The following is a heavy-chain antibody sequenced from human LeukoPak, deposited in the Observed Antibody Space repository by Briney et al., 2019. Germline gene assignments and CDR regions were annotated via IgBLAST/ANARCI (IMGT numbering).Heavy chain of an antibody. Sequence: GGSLRLSCAASGFTFSSYGMHWVRQAPGKGLEWVAFIRYDGSNKYYADSVKGRFTISRDNSKNTLYLQMNSLRAEDTAVYYCAKDLPYYGILTGYYTLVYWGQGTLVTVSS. J-gene: IGHJ4*02. CDR2: IRYDGSNK. D-gene: IGHD3-9*01. V-gene: IGHV3-30*02. CDR1: GFTFSSYG. CDR3: AKDLPYYGILTGYYTLVY.